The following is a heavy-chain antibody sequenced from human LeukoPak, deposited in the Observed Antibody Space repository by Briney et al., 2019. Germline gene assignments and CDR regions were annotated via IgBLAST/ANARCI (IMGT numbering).Heavy chain of an antibody. CDR2: ITPMFGTA. J-gene: IGHJ4*02. Sequence: GASVKLSCKASGGTFSRYAISWVRQAPGQGLEWMGGITPMFGTANYAQKFQGRVTITAHESSSKAYMELSSLRSEDTAVYYCARDASIYDNSAYYYLWWGQGTLVTVSS. CDR3: ARDASIYDNSAYYYLW. CDR1: GGTFSRYA. V-gene: IGHV1-69*01. D-gene: IGHD3-22*01.